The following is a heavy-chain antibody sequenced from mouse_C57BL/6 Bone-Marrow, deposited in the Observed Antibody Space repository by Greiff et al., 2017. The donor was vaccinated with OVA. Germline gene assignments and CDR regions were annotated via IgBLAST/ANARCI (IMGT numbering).Heavy chain of an antibody. CDR2: IDPSDSYT. J-gene: IGHJ4*01. Sequence: QVQLQQPGAELVMPGASVKLSCKASGYTFTSYWMHWVKQRPGQGLEWIGEIDPSDSYTNYNQKFKGKSTLTVDKSSSTAYMQLSSLTSEDSAVYYCARKDVGLLYYGYEDYAMDYWGQGTSVTVSS. D-gene: IGHD2-2*01. CDR1: GYTFTSYW. V-gene: IGHV1-69*01. CDR3: ARKDVGLLYYGYEDYAMDY.